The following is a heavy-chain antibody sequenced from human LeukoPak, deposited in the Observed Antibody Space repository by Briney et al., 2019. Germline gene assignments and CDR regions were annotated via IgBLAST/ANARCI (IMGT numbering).Heavy chain of an antibody. Sequence: GGSLRLSCVGAGFTFSNYAMTWVRQAPGKGLGWVSGISGSGDRTYYADSVKGRFTISRDNSKNTVDLQVNGLRAEDTAVYYCARETGNYYFDFWGQGTLVTVSS. V-gene: IGHV3-23*01. CDR1: GFTFSNYA. D-gene: IGHD1-7*01. CDR3: ARETGNYYFDF. CDR2: ISGSGDRT. J-gene: IGHJ4*02.